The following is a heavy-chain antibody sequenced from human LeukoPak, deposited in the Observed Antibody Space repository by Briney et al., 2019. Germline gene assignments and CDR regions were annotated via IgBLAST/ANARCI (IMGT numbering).Heavy chain of an antibody. D-gene: IGHD4-23*01. CDR1: GFTFSSYN. J-gene: IGHJ4*02. Sequence: TGGSLRLSCAASGFTFSSYNMNWVRQAPGKGLEWVSCISSTSSYIFYADSVKGRFTISRDNAKNSLYLQMNSLRAEDTAVYYCARDPGRVVRGFDYWGQGTLVTVSS. V-gene: IGHV3-21*01. CDR3: ARDPGRVVRGFDY. CDR2: ISSTSSYI.